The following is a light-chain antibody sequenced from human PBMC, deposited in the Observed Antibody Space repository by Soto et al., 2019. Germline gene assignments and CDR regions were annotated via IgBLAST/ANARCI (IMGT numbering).Light chain of an antibody. CDR2: LGS. CDR1: QSLLHSNGYNY. CDR3: MQALQTPPIT. J-gene: IGKJ5*01. Sequence: DIVMTQSPLSLPVTPGEPASISCRSSQSLLHSNGYNYLDCYLQKTAQPPHILIYLGSNPASGVPDRFSGGGSATDVTLKISRVEAEDVGVYYCMQALQTPPITFGQGTRLEIK. V-gene: IGKV2-28*01.